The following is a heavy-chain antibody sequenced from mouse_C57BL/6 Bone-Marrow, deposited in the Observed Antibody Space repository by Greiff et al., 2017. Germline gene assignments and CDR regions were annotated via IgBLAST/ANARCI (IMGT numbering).Heavy chain of an antibody. V-gene: IGHV1-59*01. Sequence: QVQLQQPGAELVRPGTSVKLSCKASGYTFTSYWMHWVKQRPGQGLEWIGVIDPSDSYTNYNQKFKGKATLTVDTSSSTAYMQLSSLTSEDSAVYYCAREVLDYWGQGTTLTVSS. CDR3: AREVLDY. J-gene: IGHJ2*01. CDR1: GYTFTSYW. CDR2: IDPSDSYT.